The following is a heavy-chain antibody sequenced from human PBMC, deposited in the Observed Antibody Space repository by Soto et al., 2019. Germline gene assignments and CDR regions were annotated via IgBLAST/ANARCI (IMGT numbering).Heavy chain of an antibody. Sequence: ETLSLTCTVSGGSISSSYWSWIRQPPGKGLEWIGYIYYSGSTNYNPSLKSRVTISVDTSKNQFSLKLSSVTAADTAVYYCARRDDYGKFDYWGQGTLVTVSS. CDR2: IYYSGST. J-gene: IGHJ4*02. CDR1: GGSISSSY. D-gene: IGHD4-17*01. V-gene: IGHV4-59*08. CDR3: ARRDDYGKFDY.